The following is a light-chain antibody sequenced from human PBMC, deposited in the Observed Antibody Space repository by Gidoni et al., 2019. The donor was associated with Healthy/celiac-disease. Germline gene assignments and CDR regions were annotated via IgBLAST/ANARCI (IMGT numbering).Light chain of an antibody. CDR3: QQDGSSPYT. V-gene: IGKV3-20*01. CDR1: QSVSRNY. Sequence: DIVLTQSPGTLSLSPGGRATLSCKASQSVSRNYLVWYQQTPGQAPRLLIFGASSRATGIPDRFSGSGSGTDFTLTISRLEPEDFAVYYCQQDGSSPYTFGQGTKLEIK. CDR2: GAS. J-gene: IGKJ2*01.